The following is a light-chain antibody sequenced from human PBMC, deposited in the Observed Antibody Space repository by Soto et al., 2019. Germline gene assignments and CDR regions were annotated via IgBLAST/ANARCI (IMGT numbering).Light chain of an antibody. V-gene: IGKV3-20*01. CDR3: QQYGSSTET. CDR1: QSVSSN. CDR2: GAS. J-gene: IGKJ1*01. Sequence: EIVMTQSPATLSGAPGERATLSWRASQSVSSNLAWYQQKPGQAPRLLIYGASSRATGIPDRFSGSGSGTDFTLTISRLEPEDFAVYYCQQYGSSTETFGQGTKVDI.